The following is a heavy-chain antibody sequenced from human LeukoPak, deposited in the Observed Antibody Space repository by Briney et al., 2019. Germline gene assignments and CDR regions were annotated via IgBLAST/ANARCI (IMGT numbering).Heavy chain of an antibody. J-gene: IGHJ4*02. D-gene: IGHD1-26*01. Sequence: GASVKVSCKTSGYTFTSYGISWVRQAPGQGLEWMGWISAYNGNTNYAQKLQGRVTMTTDTSTSTAYMELRSLRSDDTAVYYCARDAAILRPVGATTFSYWGQGTLVTVSS. CDR3: ARDAAILRPVGATTFSY. CDR1: GYTFTSYG. CDR2: ISAYNGNT. V-gene: IGHV1-18*01.